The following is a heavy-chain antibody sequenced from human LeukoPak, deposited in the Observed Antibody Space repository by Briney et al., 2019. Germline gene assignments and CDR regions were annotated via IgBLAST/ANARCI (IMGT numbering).Heavy chain of an antibody. V-gene: IGHV3-9*01. CDR2: ISWNSGSI. D-gene: IGHD2-2*01. Sequence: GGSLRLSCAASGFTFDDYAMHWVRQAPGKGLEWVSGISWNSGSIGYADSVKGRFTISRDNAKNSLYLQMNSLRAEDTALYYCAKDIAGLGYCSSTSCYGGYYYYGMDVWGQGTTVTVSS. CDR3: AKDIAGLGYCSSTSCYGGYYYYGMDV. CDR1: GFTFDDYA. J-gene: IGHJ6*02.